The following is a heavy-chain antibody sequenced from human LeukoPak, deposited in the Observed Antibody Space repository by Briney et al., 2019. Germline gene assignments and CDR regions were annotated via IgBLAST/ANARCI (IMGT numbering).Heavy chain of an antibody. D-gene: IGHD3-9*01. J-gene: IGHJ4*02. CDR1: GFTFSSYA. CDR2: ISGSGGST. Sequence: GGSLRLSCAASGFTFSSYAMSWVHQAPGKGLEWVSAISGSGGSTYYADSVKGRFTISRDNSKNTLYLQMNSLRAEDTAVYYCASDYVLGFLTFDYWGQGTLVTVSS. CDR3: ASDYVLGFLTFDY. V-gene: IGHV3-23*01.